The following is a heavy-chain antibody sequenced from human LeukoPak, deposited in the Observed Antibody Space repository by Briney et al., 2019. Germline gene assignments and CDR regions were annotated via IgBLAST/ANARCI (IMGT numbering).Heavy chain of an antibody. J-gene: IGHJ6*03. CDR3: ARVDPKDYYYYMDV. Sequence: SETLSLTRTVSGVSISTYYWSWIRQPPGKGREGFGYISYSGSTNYNPSLKRRLNISVDTSKNQFSLKLRSVTAADTAVYYCARVDPKDYYYYMDVWGKGTTVTVSS. CDR1: GVSISTYY. CDR2: ISYSGST. V-gene: IGHV4-59*01.